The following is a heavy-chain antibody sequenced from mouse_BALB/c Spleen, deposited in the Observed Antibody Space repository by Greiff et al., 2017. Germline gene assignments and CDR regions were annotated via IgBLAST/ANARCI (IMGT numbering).Heavy chain of an antibody. Sequence: LVESGAELVRPGASVTLSCKASGYTFTDYEMHWVKQTPVHGLEWIGAIDPETGGTAYNQKFKGKATLTADKSSSTAYMELRSLTSEDSAVYYCTRGNGYDKAYWGQGTLVTVSA. D-gene: IGHD2-2*01. V-gene: IGHV1-15*01. CDR1: GYTFTDYE. CDR3: TRGNGYDKAY. CDR2: IDPETGGT. J-gene: IGHJ3*01.